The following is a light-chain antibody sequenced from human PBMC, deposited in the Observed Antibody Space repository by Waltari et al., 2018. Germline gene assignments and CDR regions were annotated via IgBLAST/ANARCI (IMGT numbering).Light chain of an antibody. J-gene: IGLJ2*01. CDR3: QVWDSRGYCRA. Sequence: SYVLIPPPPLSLAPAHTASICFYGNNIRTNVVHWYQQKSGQAPVLIISFDGDRPSGIPERFSASNSGNTATLTISGVEAGDEADYYCQVWDSRGYCRAFGGGTRLTVL. CDR2: FDG. V-gene: IGLV3-21*04. CDR1: NIRTNV.